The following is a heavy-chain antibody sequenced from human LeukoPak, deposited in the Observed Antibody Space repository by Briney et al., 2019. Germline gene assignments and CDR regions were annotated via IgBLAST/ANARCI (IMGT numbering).Heavy chain of an antibody. Sequence: GGSLRLSCAASGFTFSTYAMTWVRQAPGTGLEWVSVISGSGGSTYYADSVKGRFTISRDNSKNTLYLQMNSLRAEDTAVYYCAKFNSEPRVHFDYWGQGTLATVSS. J-gene: IGHJ4*02. CDR1: GFTFSTYA. CDR3: AKFNSEPRVHFDY. V-gene: IGHV3-23*01. D-gene: IGHD1-14*01. CDR2: ISGSGGST.